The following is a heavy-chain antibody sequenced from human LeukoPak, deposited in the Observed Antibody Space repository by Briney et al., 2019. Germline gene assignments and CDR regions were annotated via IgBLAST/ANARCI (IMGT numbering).Heavy chain of an antibody. CDR2: ISWNSGSI. J-gene: IGHJ6*03. Sequence: HPGRSLRLSCAASGFTFDDYAMHWVRQAPGKGLEWVSSISWNSGSIGYADSVKGRFTISRDNAKNSLYLQMNSLRAEDTALYYCAKDISGWYYMDVWGKGTTVTVSS. CDR1: GFTFDDYA. V-gene: IGHV3-9*01. D-gene: IGHD6-19*01. CDR3: AKDISGWYYMDV.